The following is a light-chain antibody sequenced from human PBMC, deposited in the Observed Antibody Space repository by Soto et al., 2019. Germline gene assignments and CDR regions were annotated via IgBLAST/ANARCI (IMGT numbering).Light chain of an antibody. V-gene: IGKV1-39*01. J-gene: IGKJ1*01. CDR1: QSISSY. CDR3: QQSYSTPWT. Sequence: DIQMTQSPSSLSASVGDIVTITFRASQSISSYLNFYQQKPGKAPKLLIYAASSLQSGVPSRFSGSGSGTDFTLTISSLQPEDFATYYCQQSYSTPWTFGQGTKVDIK. CDR2: AAS.